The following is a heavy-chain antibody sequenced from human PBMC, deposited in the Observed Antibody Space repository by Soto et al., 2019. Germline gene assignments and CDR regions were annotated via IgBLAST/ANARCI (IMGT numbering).Heavy chain of an antibody. CDR1: GDSINSNYC. V-gene: IGHV4-4*02. CDR2: IYYSGGT. CDR3: ARDTGWGLGY. D-gene: IGHD6-19*01. Sequence: QVQLQESGPGLVRPSGTLSLTCAVSGDSINSNYCWTWVRQPPGKGLEWIAEIYYSGGTSYNPSLKSRVTISMDKSKHQFSLHLTSVTAADTAMYYCARDTGWGLGYWGKGTLVTVSS. J-gene: IGHJ4*02.